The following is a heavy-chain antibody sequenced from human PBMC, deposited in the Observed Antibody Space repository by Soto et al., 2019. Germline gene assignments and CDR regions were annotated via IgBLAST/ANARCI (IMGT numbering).Heavy chain of an antibody. V-gene: IGHV4-30-4*01. D-gene: IGHD3-10*01. J-gene: IGHJ6*02. CDR3: ARDRIYGSGSYYNVNYYYYGMDV. CDR2: IYYSGST. Sequence: SETLSLTCTVSGGSISSGDYYWSWIRQPPGKGLEWIGYIYYSGSTYYNPSLKSRVTISVDTSKNQFSLKLSSVIAADTAVYYCARDRIYGSGSYYNVNYYYYGMDVWGQGTTVTVSS. CDR1: GGSISSGDYY.